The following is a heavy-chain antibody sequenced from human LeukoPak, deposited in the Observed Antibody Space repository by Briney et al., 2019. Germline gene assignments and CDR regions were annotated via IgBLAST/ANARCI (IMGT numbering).Heavy chain of an antibody. CDR3: ARDYGQWLVLDY. Sequence: GGSVRLSCEASGFTFSSYAMHWVRQAPGKGLEWVGVISYDGSNKYYADSVKGRFTISRDNSKNTLYLQMNSLRAEDTAVYYCARDYGQWLVLDYWGQGTLVTVSS. D-gene: IGHD6-19*01. V-gene: IGHV3-30-3*01. CDR2: ISYDGSNK. CDR1: GFTFSSYA. J-gene: IGHJ4*02.